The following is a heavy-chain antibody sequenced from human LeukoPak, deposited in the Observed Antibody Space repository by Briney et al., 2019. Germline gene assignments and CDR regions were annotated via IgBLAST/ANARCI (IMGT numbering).Heavy chain of an antibody. D-gene: IGHD3-22*01. Sequence: PGGSLRLSGAASGFTFSSYAMHWVRQAPGKGLEWVAVISYDGSNKYYADAVEGRFTISRDNSKNTPYLQMNSLRAEDTAVYYCARDLYYYDSSGYYFAFDYWGQGTLVTVSS. V-gene: IGHV3-30-3*01. CDR2: ISYDGSNK. CDR3: ARDLYYYDSSGYYFAFDY. CDR1: GFTFSSYA. J-gene: IGHJ4*02.